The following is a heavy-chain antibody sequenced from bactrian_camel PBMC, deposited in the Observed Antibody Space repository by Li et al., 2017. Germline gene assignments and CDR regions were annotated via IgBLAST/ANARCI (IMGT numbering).Heavy chain of an antibody. Sequence: LVESGGGSVQTGGSLRLSCAASGLTYSTMSMAWFRQAPGNEREGVATIDSDGDTNYTDSVKGRFTISQDNAKTTLYLQMNSLKPEDTGMYYCAAEFGRITNIRDFGGRPALPLEYEYNYWGQGTQVTVS. CDR2: IDSDGDT. D-gene: IGHD7*01. CDR3: AAEFGRITNIRDFGGRPALPLEYEYNY. CDR1: GLTYSTMS. V-gene: IGHV3S53*01. J-gene: IGHJ4*01.